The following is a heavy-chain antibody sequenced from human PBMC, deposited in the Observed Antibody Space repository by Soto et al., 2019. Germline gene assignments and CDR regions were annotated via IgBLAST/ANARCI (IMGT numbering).Heavy chain of an antibody. D-gene: IGHD2-15*01. CDR3: VKDSYADFHRVLSTAEYFFDY. V-gene: IGHV3-9*01. CDR2: ITWNSGKI. Sequence: GWSLRLSCTASVFTCDDYAMHWFRQGPGRGLEWVSGITWNSGKIAYADSVKGRFTIARDDDNNSLYLQMNSLRPEDTALYYCVKDSYADFHRVLSTAEYFFDYWGHGTLVTVSS. J-gene: IGHJ4*01. CDR1: VFTCDDYA.